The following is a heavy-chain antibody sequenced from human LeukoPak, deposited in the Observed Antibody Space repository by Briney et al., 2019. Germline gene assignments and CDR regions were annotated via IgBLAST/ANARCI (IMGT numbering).Heavy chain of an antibody. V-gene: IGHV3-74*01. CDR3: ARDCCSGGSCYSGNNWFDP. J-gene: IGHJ5*02. Sequence: GGSLRLSCAASGFTFSSYWMHWVRQAPGKGLVWVSRINSDGSTTSYADSVKGRFTISRDNAKNTLYLQMNSLRAEDTAVYYCARDCCSGGSCYSGNNWFDPWGQGTLVTVSS. D-gene: IGHD2-15*01. CDR1: GFTFSSYW. CDR2: INSDGSTT.